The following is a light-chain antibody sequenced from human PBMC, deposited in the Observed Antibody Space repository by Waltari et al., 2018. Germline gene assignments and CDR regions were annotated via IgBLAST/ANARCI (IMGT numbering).Light chain of an antibody. CDR3: MQATHWPYT. CDR2: ETS. CDR1: QSLVSSAGNTY. V-gene: IGKV2-30*01. Sequence: DVVVTQSPLSLPVTLGQPASIPCRPSQSLVSSAGNTYLNWFPMRPGQSPTRLIYETSKRDSGVPDRFSGSGSGAGFTLKISRVEAEDVGIYYCMQATHWPYTFGQGTKLEIK. J-gene: IGKJ2*01.